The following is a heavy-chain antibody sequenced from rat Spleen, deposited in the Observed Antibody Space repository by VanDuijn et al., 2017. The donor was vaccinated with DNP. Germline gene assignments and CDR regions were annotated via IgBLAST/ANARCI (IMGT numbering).Heavy chain of an antibody. V-gene: IGHV3-1*01. Sequence: EVQLQASGPGLVKPSQSLSLTCSVTGYSITSNYWAWIRKFPGNKMEWMGYINYSGATSYNPSLRGRVSITRETSKNQFFLQLNSVTTEDTATYYCARGLNYGGYIYSWYFDFWGPGTMVTVSS. CDR2: INYSGAT. D-gene: IGHD1-11*01. CDR3: ARGLNYGGYIYSWYFDF. CDR1: GYSITSNY. J-gene: IGHJ1*01.